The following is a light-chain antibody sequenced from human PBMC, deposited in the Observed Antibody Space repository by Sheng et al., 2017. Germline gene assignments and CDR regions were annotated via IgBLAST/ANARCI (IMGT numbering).Light chain of an antibody. CDR3: QQRGNWPYS. CDR2: DAS. Sequence: ETVLTQSPATLSLSPGERATLSCRASQSVSSYLVWYQQKPGQAPRLLIYDASNRATGIPARFSGSGSGTDFTLTISSLEPEDFAVYYCQQRGNWPYSFGQGTKLQIK. V-gene: IGKV3-11*01. J-gene: IGKJ2*03. CDR1: QSVSSY.